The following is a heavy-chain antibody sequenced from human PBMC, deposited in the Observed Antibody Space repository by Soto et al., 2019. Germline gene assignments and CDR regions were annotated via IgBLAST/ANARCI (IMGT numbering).Heavy chain of an antibody. J-gene: IGHJ4*02. CDR3: ARVRGGSGSYDY. CDR1: GFTLSSYW. CDR2: INGGGTIT. D-gene: IGHD3-10*01. V-gene: IGHV3-74*03. Sequence: GGSLRLSCAASGFTLSSYWMHWVRQAPGKGLVWVSRINGGGTITTYADSVKGRFTISSDNHENTLYLHMNSLRAEDTAVYYCARVRGGSGSYDYWGRGTLVTVSS.